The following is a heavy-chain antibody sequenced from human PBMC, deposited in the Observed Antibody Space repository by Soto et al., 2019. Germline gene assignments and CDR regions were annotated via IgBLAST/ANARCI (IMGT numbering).Heavy chain of an antibody. CDR2: ISHDGSEK. Sequence: QVQLVESGGGVVQPGDSLRLSCAASRFMFSGYGMHWIRQAPGKGLEWVAVISHDGSEKYYGDSVKGRCTVSRDNSNNTLFLQIDSLRAEDTAVYYCAKLVGGVKAIAAPGDWLDPWGQGTLVTVSS. J-gene: IGHJ5*02. CDR1: RFMFSGYG. CDR3: AKLVGGVKAIAAPGDWLDP. D-gene: IGHD3-3*01. V-gene: IGHV3-30*18.